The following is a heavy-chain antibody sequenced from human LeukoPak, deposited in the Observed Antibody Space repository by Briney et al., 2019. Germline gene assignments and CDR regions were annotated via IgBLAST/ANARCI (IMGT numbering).Heavy chain of an antibody. D-gene: IGHD4-11*01. CDR2: IHPITGDT. J-gene: IGHJ4*02. Sequence: ASVTVSFQGSGYTLTGYYMHWVRPAPGKGVEWMGPIHPITGDTNSAQKFQGGVTMTRDTSISTGYMELSRLRSDDTAVYYCARGVDLYSNYFDYWGEGTRVTVSS. CDR1: GYTLTGYY. CDR3: ARGVDLYSNYFDY. V-gene: IGHV1-2*06.